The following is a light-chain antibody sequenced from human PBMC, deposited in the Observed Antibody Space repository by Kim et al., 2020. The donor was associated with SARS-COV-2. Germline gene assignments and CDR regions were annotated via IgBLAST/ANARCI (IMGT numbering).Light chain of an antibody. J-gene: IGLJ3*02. CDR3: FSHTNTDTGV. CDR1: SRDVGRYDC. CDR2: GVT. Sequence: GQVITISCAGTSRDVGRYDCVSWYQQHPDKAPKVIIYGVTKRPSGVSDRFSGSKSGNTASLTISGLQAEDEADYYCFSHTNTDTGVFGGGTQLTVL. V-gene: IGLV2-14*03.